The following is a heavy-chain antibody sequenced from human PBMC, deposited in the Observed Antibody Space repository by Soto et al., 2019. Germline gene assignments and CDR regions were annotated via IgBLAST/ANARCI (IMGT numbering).Heavy chain of an antibody. V-gene: IGHV3-48*03. CDR1: GFIFSDYE. Sequence: GGSLRLSCAASGFIFSDYEINWVRQAPGKGLEWVSYISGSGLTIYYADSVKGRFTISRDNAKNSLYLQMNSLRAEDTAVYYCAKDLRSGSGDYWGQGTLVTVSS. CDR3: AKDLRSGSGDY. CDR2: ISGSGLTI. D-gene: IGHD1-26*01. J-gene: IGHJ4*02.